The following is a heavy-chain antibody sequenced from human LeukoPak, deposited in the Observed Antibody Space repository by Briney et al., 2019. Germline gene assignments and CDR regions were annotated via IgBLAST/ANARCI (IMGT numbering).Heavy chain of an antibody. J-gene: IGHJ4*02. V-gene: IGHV3-23*01. D-gene: IGHD2-2*01. CDR2: VSGSGDIT. CDR3: ARPDCSSAKCYRPAH. CDR1: GFTFSSYA. Sequence: GGSLRLSCAASGFTFSSYAMNWVRQAPGKGLEWVSAVSGSGDITYYADSVKGRFTISRDNSKNTLYLQVNSLRAEGTAVYYCARPDCSSAKCYRPAHWGQGTLVPVSS.